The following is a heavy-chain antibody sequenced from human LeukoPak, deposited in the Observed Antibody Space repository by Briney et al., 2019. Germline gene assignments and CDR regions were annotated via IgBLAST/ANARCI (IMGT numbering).Heavy chain of an antibody. CDR1: GFDFSTFS. J-gene: IGHJ4*02. D-gene: IGHD2-15*01. CDR3: VRGGYSLDY. CDR2: IITSSDDK. V-gene: IGHV3-21*01. Sequence: GGSLRLSCAAAGFDFSTFSMSWVRQVPGKGLEWVSSIITSSDDKYYADSVKGRFSISRDNAKNSLCLQMNSLRVEDTALYYCVRGGYSLDYWGQGALVTVSS.